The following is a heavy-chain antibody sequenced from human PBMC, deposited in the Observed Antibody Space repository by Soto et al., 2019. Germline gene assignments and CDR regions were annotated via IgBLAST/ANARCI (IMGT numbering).Heavy chain of an antibody. CDR2: INAGNSNT. CDR3: ARGPLRNWFDP. V-gene: IGHV1-3*01. Sequence: SVKVSCKASGYTFTSYAMHWVRQAPGQRLEWMGWINAGNSNTKYSQKFQGRVTITKNTSASTAYMELSSLTSEDTAVYYCARGPLRNWFDPWGQGTMVTVYS. CDR1: GYTFTSYA. J-gene: IGHJ5*02.